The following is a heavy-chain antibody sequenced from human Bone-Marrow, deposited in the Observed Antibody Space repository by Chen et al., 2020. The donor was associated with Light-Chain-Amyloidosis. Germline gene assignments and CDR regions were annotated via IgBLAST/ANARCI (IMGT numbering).Heavy chain of an antibody. Sequence: QLQLQESGPGLVKPSETLSLTCTVSGGSISSSRYYWGWIRQPPGKGLEWIGSIYYSGSTYYNPSLKSRVTISVDTSKNQFSLKLSSVTAADTAVYYCARPRGFGESRNWFDPWGQGTLVTVSS. V-gene: IGHV4-39*01. D-gene: IGHD3-10*01. J-gene: IGHJ5*02. CDR3: ARPRGFGESRNWFDP. CDR2: IYYSGST. CDR1: GGSISSSRYY.